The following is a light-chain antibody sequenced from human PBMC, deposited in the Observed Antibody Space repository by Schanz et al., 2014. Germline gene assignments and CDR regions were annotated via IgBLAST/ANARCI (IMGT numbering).Light chain of an antibody. CDR2: DVS. J-gene: IGLJ3*02. V-gene: IGLV2-14*03. CDR1: RSDVGAYNY. Sequence: QSALAQPASVSGSPGQSITISCTGTRSDVGAYNYVSWYQQHPGNAPKLMIYDVSNRPSGVSNRFSGSKSGNTASLTISGLQTEDEADYYCCSYAGSSAFWVFGGGTKLTVL. CDR3: CSYAGSSAFWV.